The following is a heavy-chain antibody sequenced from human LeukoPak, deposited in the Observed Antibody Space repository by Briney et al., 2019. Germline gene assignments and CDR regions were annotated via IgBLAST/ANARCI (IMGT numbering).Heavy chain of an antibody. D-gene: IGHD6-19*01. CDR3: ARHVEYSSGWPDY. Sequence: SETLSLTCTVSGGSIRRSSYYRGWVSQPPGKGLEWIGNMYYSGRNYYNPSLESRVTISVDTSKNQFSLKLSSVTAADTAVYYCARHVEYSSGWPDYWGQGTLVTVSS. CDR2: MYYSGRN. V-gene: IGHV4-39*01. CDR1: GGSIRRSSYY. J-gene: IGHJ4*02.